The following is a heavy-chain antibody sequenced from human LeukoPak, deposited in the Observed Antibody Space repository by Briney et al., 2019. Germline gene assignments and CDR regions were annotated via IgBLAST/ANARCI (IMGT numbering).Heavy chain of an antibody. CDR2: ISGSGGST. D-gene: IGHD4-17*01. CDR1: GFTFSSYA. V-gene: IGHV3-23*01. CDR3: AKIPYGDYVLDYYYYMDV. Sequence: GGSLRLSCAASGFTFSSYAMSWVRQAPGKGLEWVSVISGSGGSTSYADSVKGRFTISRDNSMNTLYLQMYSLRAEDTAVYYCAKIPYGDYVLDYYYYMDVWGKGTTVTISS. J-gene: IGHJ6*03.